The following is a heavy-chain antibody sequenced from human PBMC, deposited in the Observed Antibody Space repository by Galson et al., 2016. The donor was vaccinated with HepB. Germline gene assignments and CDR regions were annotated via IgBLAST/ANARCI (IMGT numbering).Heavy chain of an antibody. V-gene: IGHV1-69*05. J-gene: IGHJ4*02. CDR2: AIPVFGTA. D-gene: IGHD6-13*01. CDR3: TRGRDDSSSWSVY. Sequence: SVKVSCKASGGSFRTSAISWVRQAPGQGLEWMGEAIPVFGTANYEQKFQGRLTITTDESRSTAYMELTSLRSEDTAAYYCTRGRDDSSSWSVYWGQGTLITVSS. CDR1: GGSFRTSA.